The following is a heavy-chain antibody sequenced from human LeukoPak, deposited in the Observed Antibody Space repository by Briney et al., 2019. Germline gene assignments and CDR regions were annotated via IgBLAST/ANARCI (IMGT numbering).Heavy chain of an antibody. CDR1: GFSRTTSGVG. CDR3: AHYGDYRFLYYFDH. Sequence: ESGPTLWNPTQALTLTCTFSGFSRTTSGVGVGWVRQPPGKALEWPTLIYWDNNNLSSPSLRSMLTIANDTSKTQLVLTMTNMDPVATATYSCAHYGDYRFLYYFDHWGQGTLVTVSS. D-gene: IGHD4-17*01. CDR2: IYWDNNN. J-gene: IGHJ4*02. V-gene: IGHV2-5*02.